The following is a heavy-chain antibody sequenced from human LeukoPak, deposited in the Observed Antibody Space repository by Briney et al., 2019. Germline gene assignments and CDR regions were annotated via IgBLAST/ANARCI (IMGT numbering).Heavy chain of an antibody. D-gene: IGHD6-6*01. V-gene: IGHV4-34*01. Sequence: PSETLSLTCAVYGGSFSGYYWSWIRQPPGKGLEWIGEINHSGSTNYNPSLKSRVTISVDTSKNQFSLKLSSVTAADTAVYYCAREDSSSWFGIPLPNWFDPWGQGTLVTVSS. CDR3: AREDSSSWFGIPLPNWFDP. CDR2: INHSGST. CDR1: GGSFSGYY. J-gene: IGHJ5*02.